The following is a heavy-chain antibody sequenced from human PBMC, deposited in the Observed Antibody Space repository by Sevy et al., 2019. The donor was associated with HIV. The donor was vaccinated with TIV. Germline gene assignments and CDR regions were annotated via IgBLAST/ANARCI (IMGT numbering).Heavy chain of an antibody. V-gene: IGHV4-59*08. CDR1: GGSISPSY. CDR2: IYFTGST. D-gene: IGHD5-12*01. Sequence: SETLSLTCTVSGGSISPSYWSWIRQPPGKGLEWIGYIYFTGSTTYNPSLKSRVSISVDTSKNQFSLRLSSVTAADTAVYYCARQRYSSYLLFDYWGHGTLVTVSS. J-gene: IGHJ4*01. CDR3: ARQRYSSYLLFDY.